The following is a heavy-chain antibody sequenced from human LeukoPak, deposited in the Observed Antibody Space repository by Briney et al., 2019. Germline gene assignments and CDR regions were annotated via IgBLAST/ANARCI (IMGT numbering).Heavy chain of an antibody. Sequence: ASVKVSCKASGYTFTNYDISWVRQAPGQGLEWMGWISAYNGNTNYAQKLQGRVTMTTDTSTSTAYMELRSLRSDDTAVYYCARNTRNILTGYYHFDYWGQGTLVTVSS. CDR1: GYTFTNYD. CDR2: ISAYNGNT. CDR3: ARNTRNILTGYYHFDY. V-gene: IGHV1-18*01. J-gene: IGHJ4*02. D-gene: IGHD3-9*01.